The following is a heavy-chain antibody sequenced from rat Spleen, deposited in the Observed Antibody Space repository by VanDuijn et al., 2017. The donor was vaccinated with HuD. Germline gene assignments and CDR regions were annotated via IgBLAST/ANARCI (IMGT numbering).Heavy chain of an antibody. D-gene: IGHD1-11*01. Sequence: EVQLVESGGGLVQPGRSLKLSCVASGITFNNFWMSWIRQAPGKGLEWVASITNTGGSTYYPDSVKGRFTISRDNAKSTLYLQMNSLTSADTATYYCVKDRDGGYAFDYWGQGVMVTVSS. CDR1: GITFNNFW. CDR2: ITNTGGST. CDR3: VKDRDGGYAFDY. V-gene: IGHV5-31*01. J-gene: IGHJ2*01.